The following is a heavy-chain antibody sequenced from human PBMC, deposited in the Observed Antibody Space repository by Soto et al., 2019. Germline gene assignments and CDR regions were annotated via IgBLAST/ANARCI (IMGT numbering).Heavy chain of an antibody. Sequence: GGSLRLSCEASGFSFSSFAMNWVRQATGRGLEWVSYISDDGASIYYADSLKGRFTISRDNAKNSLSLQMNNLRAEDTAVYYCARENSVQAWLHHFDHWGRGTLVTVSS. CDR2: ISDDGASI. CDR3: ARENSVQAWLHHFDH. J-gene: IGHJ4*02. V-gene: IGHV3-48*03. D-gene: IGHD5-18*01. CDR1: GFSFSSFA.